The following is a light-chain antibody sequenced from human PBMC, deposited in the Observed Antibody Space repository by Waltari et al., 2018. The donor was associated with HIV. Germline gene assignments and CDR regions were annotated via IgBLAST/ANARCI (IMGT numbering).Light chain of an antibody. CDR2: EVS. V-gene: IGLV2-14*01. J-gene: IGLJ2*01. CDR3: SSYTSSRTVI. Sequence: QSALTQPASVSGSPGQSITISCTGTSSDVGGYNYVSWYQQHPGKAPKLFIYEVSSRPSGVSNRFSGSKSGNTASLTISGLQADDEADYYCSSYTSSRTVIFGGGTKVTVL. CDR1: SSDVGGYNY.